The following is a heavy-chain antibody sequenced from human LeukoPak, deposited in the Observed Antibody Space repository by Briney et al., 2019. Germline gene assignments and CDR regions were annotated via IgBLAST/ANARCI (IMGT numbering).Heavy chain of an antibody. Sequence: QAGGSLRLSCAASGFALSSHWMTWVRQVPGRGPEWVANVNRDGSETYYLDPVKGRFTISKDNAKNSLYLQMNSLRAEDTALYHCARNNGMDVWGQGTTVIVSS. J-gene: IGHJ6*02. CDR3: ARNNGMDV. V-gene: IGHV3-7*03. CDR1: GFALSSHW. CDR2: VNRDGSET.